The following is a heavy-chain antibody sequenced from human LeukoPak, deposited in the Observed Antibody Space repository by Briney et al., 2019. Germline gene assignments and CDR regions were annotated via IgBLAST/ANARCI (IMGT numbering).Heavy chain of an antibody. V-gene: IGHV3-53*01. J-gene: IGHJ4*02. Sequence: PGGSLRLSCAASGFTVSSNYMSWVRQAPGKGLEWVSVIYSGGSTYYADSVKGRFTISRDNSKNTLYLQMNSLRAEDTAAYYCAREPIAAAGTGSFDYWGQGTLVTVSS. CDR2: IYSGGST. D-gene: IGHD6-13*01. CDR3: AREPIAAAGTGSFDY. CDR1: GFTVSSNY.